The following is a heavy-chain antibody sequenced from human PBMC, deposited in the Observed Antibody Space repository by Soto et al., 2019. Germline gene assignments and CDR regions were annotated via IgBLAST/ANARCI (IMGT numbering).Heavy chain of an antibody. CDR2: IYYSGST. V-gene: IGHV4-39*01. CDR3: ARHVSNYDFWSGYYYGMDV. Sequence: SETLSLTCTVSGGSISSSSYYWGWIRQPPGKGPEWIGSIYYSGSTYYNPSLKSRVTISVDTSKNQFSLKLSSVTAADTAVYYCARHVSNYDFWSGYYYGMDVWGQGTTVTVSS. CDR1: GGSISSSSYY. J-gene: IGHJ6*02. D-gene: IGHD3-3*01.